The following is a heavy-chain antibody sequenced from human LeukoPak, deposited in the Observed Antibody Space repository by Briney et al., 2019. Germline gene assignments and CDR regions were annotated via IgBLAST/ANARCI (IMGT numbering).Heavy chain of an antibody. J-gene: IGHJ4*02. Sequence: GASVKVSCKASGGTFSSHAISWVRQAPGQGLEWMGRIIPILGITNYAQKFQGRVTITADKSTSTAYMELSSLRSEDTAVYYCARWGTNGELDYWGQGTLVTVSS. D-gene: IGHD2-8*01. CDR2: IIPILGIT. CDR3: ARWGTNGELDY. V-gene: IGHV1-69*04. CDR1: GGTFSSHA.